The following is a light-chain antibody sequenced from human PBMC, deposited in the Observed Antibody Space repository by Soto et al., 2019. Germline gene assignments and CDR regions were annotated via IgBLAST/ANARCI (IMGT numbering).Light chain of an antibody. Sequence: QSALSQPASVSGSPGQSIAISCTGTRSDVGAYNYVSWYQQHPGKASKLMISEVTNRPSGVSDRFSGSKSGNTASLTISGLQAGDEADYYCSSFTSRCTFVFGTGTKVTVL. V-gene: IGLV2-14*01. CDR2: EVT. J-gene: IGLJ1*01. CDR3: SSFTSRCTFV. CDR1: RSDVGAYNY.